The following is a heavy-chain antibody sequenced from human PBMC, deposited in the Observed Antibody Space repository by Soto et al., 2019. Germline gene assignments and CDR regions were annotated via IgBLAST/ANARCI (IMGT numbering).Heavy chain of an antibody. CDR2: TYQSGSA. V-gene: IGHV4-30-2*06. CDR3: ARDYYGMHV. J-gene: IGHJ6*02. CDR1: GDSISSGGYS. Sequence: SETLSLTCTVSGDSISSGGYSWTWIRQSPGKGLEWIGYTYQSGSAYYNPSLKSRVTISVDRSNNKFSLKLTSVTAADTAVYYSARDYYGMHVWGQGTTVTVS.